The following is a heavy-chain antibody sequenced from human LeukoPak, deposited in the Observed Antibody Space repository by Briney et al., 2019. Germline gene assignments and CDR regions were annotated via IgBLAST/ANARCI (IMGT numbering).Heavy chain of an antibody. D-gene: IGHD5-18*01. J-gene: IGHJ3*02. CDR3: ARPSGYSYGYYAFDI. Sequence: SETLSLTCTVSGGSISSGDYYWSWIRQPPGKGLEWIGYIYYSGSTYYNPSLKSRVTISVDTSKNQFSLKLSSVTAADTAVYYCARPSGYSYGYYAFDIWGQGTMVTVSS. CDR2: IYYSGST. CDR1: GGSISSGDYY. V-gene: IGHV4-30-4*01.